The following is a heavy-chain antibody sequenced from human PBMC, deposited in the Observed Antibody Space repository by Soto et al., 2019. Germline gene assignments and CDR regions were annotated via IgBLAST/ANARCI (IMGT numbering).Heavy chain of an antibody. J-gene: IGHJ4*02. D-gene: IGHD6-25*01. CDR2: LLPIIGTT. Sequence: QVQLVQSGPEVKKPGSSVKVSCKASGGTFSNYPISWVRQAPGQGLEWMGTLLPIIGTTNYAQKFRDRITLTADESTNTAYMEVRSLTSEDTAVYYCARDRRLRGFDYWGQGTLVTVSS. CDR1: GGTFSNYP. V-gene: IGHV1-69*18. CDR3: ARDRRLRGFDY.